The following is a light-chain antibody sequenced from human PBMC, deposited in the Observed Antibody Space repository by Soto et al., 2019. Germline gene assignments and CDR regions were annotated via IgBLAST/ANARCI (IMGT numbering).Light chain of an antibody. V-gene: IGLV1-47*01. CDR3: AAWDDSLSGWL. CDR1: SSNIGSHY. J-gene: IGLJ3*02. CDR2: RNN. Sequence: QSVLTQPPSASGTPGQRVTISCSGSSSNIGSHYVYWYQHLPGTAPKLLIYRNNQRPSGVPDRFSGSKSGTSASLAISGLRSEDEGDYYCAAWDDSLSGWLFAGGTKLTVL.